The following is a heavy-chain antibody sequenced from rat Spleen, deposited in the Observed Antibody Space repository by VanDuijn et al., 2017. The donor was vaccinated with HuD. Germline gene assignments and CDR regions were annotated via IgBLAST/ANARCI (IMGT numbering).Heavy chain of an antibody. Sequence: EVLLVESGGGLVQPGRSMKLSCAASGFTFTNYDMAWVRQTPTKGLEWVASISTGGGNTYYRDSVKGRFTISRDNAKSTLYLQMDSLRSEDTATYYCVRHRDYYNSYVYAFDYWGQGVMVTVSS. CDR1: GFTFTNYD. CDR2: ISTGGGNT. J-gene: IGHJ2*01. D-gene: IGHD1-2*01. V-gene: IGHV5-25*01. CDR3: VRHRDYYNSYVYAFDY.